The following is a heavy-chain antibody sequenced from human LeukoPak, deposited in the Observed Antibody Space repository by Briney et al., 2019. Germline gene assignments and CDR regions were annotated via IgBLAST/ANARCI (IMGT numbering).Heavy chain of an antibody. CDR1: EYSFTNYW. Sequence: GESLKISCKGSEYSFTNYWIGWVRQMPGKGLEWMGIIYPGDSDTRYSPSFQGQVTISTDKSISTAYLQWSSLKASDTAMYFCATYAGSYSKYFQHWGQGTLVTVSS. D-gene: IGHD3-10*01. J-gene: IGHJ1*01. CDR2: IYPGDSDT. CDR3: ATYAGSYSKYFQH. V-gene: IGHV5-51*01.